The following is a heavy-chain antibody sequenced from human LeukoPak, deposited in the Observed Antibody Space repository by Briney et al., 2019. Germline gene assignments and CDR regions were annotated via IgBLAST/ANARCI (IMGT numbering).Heavy chain of an antibody. D-gene: IGHD3-16*02. V-gene: IGHV3-23*01. CDR2: ISGSGGST. Sequence: AGSLRLSCAASGVTFSSSMSWVRQAPGKGLEWGSAISGSGGSTYYADSVKGRFTISRDNSMNTLYLQMNSLRAEDPAVYYCAKAPHTFGGVIAALDYWGQGTLVTVSS. CDR3: AKAPHTFGGVIAALDY. CDR1: GVTFSSS. J-gene: IGHJ4*02.